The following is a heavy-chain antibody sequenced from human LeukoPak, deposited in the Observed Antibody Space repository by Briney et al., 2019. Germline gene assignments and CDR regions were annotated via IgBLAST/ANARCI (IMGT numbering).Heavy chain of an antibody. J-gene: IGHJ2*01. D-gene: IGHD3-22*01. CDR3: ARVAKDSSGYHHFGLFWYFDL. CDR2: IKQDGSEK. CDR1: GFTFSSYW. Sequence: GGSLRLSCAASGFTFSSYWMSWVRQAPGKGLEWVANIKQDGSEKYYVDSVKGRFTFSRDNAKNSLYLQMNSLRAEDTAVYYCARVAKDSSGYHHFGLFWYFDLWGRGTLVTVSS. V-gene: IGHV3-7*01.